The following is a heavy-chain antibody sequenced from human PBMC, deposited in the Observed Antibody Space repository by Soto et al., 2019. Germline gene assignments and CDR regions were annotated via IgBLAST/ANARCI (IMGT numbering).Heavy chain of an antibody. V-gene: IGHV3-30-3*01. J-gene: IGHJ6*02. D-gene: IGHD6-13*01. CDR3: AREVSSWYYYYYGMDV. CDR2: ISYDGSNK. Sequence: QVQLVESGGGVVQPGRSLRLSCAASGFTFSSYAMHWVRQAPGKGLEWVAVISYDGSNKYYADSVKGRFTISRDNSKNTLYLQMNILRAEDTAVYYCAREVSSWYYYYYGMDVWGQGTTVTVFS. CDR1: GFTFSSYA.